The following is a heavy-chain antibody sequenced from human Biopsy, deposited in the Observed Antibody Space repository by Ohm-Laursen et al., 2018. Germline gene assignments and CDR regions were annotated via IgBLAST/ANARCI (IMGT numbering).Heavy chain of an antibody. CDR3: AKDAHTFGSEQDS. Sequence: SLRLSCTASGFTFGDYAMNWVRQAPGKGLQWVSTISGSGTTTYYADSVKGRFTISRDNSKNTVYLLMNSLRADDTAIYFSAKDAHTFGSEQDSWGQGTLVAVSS. CDR2: ISGSGTTT. V-gene: IGHV3-23*01. J-gene: IGHJ4*02. CDR1: GFTFGDYA. D-gene: IGHD2/OR15-2a*01.